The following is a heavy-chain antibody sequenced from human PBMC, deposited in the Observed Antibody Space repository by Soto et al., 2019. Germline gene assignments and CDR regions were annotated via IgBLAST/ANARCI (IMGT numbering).Heavy chain of an antibody. V-gene: IGHV1-69*13. CDR2: IIPIFGTA. D-gene: IGHD6-13*01. J-gene: IGHJ4*02. CDR3: ASSSPSYSSSWYQKNDDFDY. Sequence: AASVKVSCKDSGGTFSSYAISWVRQAPGQGLEWMGGIIPIFGTANYAQKFQGRVTITADESTSTAYMELSSLRSEDTAVYYCASSSPSYSSSWYQKNDDFDYWVQGTLVTVSS. CDR1: GGTFSSYA.